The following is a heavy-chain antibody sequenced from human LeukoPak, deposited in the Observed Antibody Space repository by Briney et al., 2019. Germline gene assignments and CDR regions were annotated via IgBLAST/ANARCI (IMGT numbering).Heavy chain of an antibody. Sequence: GGSLRLSCAVSGFTVSGNYMSWVRQAPGKGLEWVSLIYSGGTTYYADSVKGRFTISRDNSKNTLYLQMNSLRAEDTAVYYCAKEGEVLIRYSGSYYRDWGQGTLVTVSS. D-gene: IGHD1-26*01. CDR1: GFTVSGNY. CDR3: AKEGEVLIRYSGSYYRD. CDR2: IYSGGTT. V-gene: IGHV3-53*01. J-gene: IGHJ4*02.